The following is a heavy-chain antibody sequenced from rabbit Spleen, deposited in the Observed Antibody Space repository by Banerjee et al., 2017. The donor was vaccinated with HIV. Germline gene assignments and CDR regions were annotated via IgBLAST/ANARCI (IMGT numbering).Heavy chain of an antibody. D-gene: IGHD1-1*01. CDR2: IDPIFGTT. CDR3: AREGSGYYGMDL. CDR1: GFSFSSSYW. J-gene: IGHJ6*01. Sequence: QSLEETGGGLVQPGGSLTLSCKASGFSFSSSYWMSWVRQAPGKGLEWIGYIDPIFGTTFYASWAKGRFTISKTSSTTVTLQMTSLTAADTATYFCAREGSGYYGMDLWGQGTLVTVS. V-gene: IGHV1S40*01.